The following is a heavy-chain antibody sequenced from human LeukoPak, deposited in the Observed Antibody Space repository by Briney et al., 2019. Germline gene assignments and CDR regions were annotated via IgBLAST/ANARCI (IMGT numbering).Heavy chain of an antibody. D-gene: IGHD6-13*01. CDR1: GFTFSSYW. J-gene: IGHJ6*03. CDR3: ARESRGPEYYYYYMDV. V-gene: IGHV3-7*01. CDR2: IKQDGSEK. Sequence: GGSLRLSCAASGFTFSSYWMSWVRQAPGKGLEWVANIKQDGSEKYYVDSVKGRFTISRDNAKNSLYLQMNSLRAEDTAVYYCARESRGPEYYYYYMDVWGKGTTVTVSS.